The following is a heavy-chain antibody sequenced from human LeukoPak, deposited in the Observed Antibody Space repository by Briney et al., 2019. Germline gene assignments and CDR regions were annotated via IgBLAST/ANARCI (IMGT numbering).Heavy chain of an antibody. D-gene: IGHD4-11*01. CDR3: ARRLEWTSNFDY. V-gene: IGHV5-51*01. CDR1: GYSFTNYW. J-gene: IGHJ4*02. Sequence: GEYLKISCKGSGYSFTNYWIGWVRQMPGKGLEWMGIIYPGDSDIRYSPSFQGQVTLSADKSTAYLQWSSLKASDTAMYYCARRLEWTSNFDYWGQGTLVTVSS. CDR2: IYPGDSDI.